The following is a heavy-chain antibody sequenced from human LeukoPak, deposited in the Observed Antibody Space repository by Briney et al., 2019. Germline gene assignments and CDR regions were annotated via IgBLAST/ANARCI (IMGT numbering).Heavy chain of an antibody. V-gene: IGHV4-39*07. CDR2: IYYSGST. Sequence: SETLSLTCTVSGGSISSSSYYWGWIRQPPGKGLEWIGSIYYSGSTYYNPSLKSRVTISVDTSKNQFSLKLSSVTAADTAVYYCARVLMKLNAFDIWGQGTMVTVSS. CDR1: GGSISSSSYY. CDR3: ARVLMKLNAFDI. J-gene: IGHJ3*02. D-gene: IGHD6-6*01.